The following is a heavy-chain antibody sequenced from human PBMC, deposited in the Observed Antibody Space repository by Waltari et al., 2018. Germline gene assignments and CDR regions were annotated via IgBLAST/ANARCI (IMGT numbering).Heavy chain of an antibody. CDR2: SRSKTDGGTI. Sequence: EVQLVESGGGLVKPGGSLRLSCAASGFAFNYAWMSWVRQAPGKGLEWVGLSRSKTDGGTIDYAAPVKDRFSISRDDSKNTLYLQMNSLEIEDTAVYYCTRRYCSSTTCINAFDIWGQGTVVTVSS. V-gene: IGHV3-15*01. D-gene: IGHD2-2*01. CDR1: GFAFNYAW. CDR3: TRRYCSSTTCINAFDI. J-gene: IGHJ3*02.